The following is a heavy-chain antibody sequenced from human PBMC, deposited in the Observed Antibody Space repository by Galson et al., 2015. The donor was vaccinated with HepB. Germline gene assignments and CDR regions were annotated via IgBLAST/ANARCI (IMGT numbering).Heavy chain of an antibody. CDR3: AGDSATRPFDY. CDR2: IIPILGIA. Sequence: SVKVSCKASGDTFSSTAIGWVRQAPGHGLEWMGRIIPILGIANHAQKFQGRVTITADKSTSTAYMELRSLRSEDTAVYYCAGDSATRPFDYWGQGTLVTVSS. V-gene: IGHV1-69*04. D-gene: IGHD6-6*01. J-gene: IGHJ4*02. CDR1: GDTFSSTA.